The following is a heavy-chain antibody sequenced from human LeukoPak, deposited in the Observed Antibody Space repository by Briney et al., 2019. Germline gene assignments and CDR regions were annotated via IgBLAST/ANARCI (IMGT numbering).Heavy chain of an antibody. Sequence: GGSLRLSCAASGFTFDDYAMHWVRQAPGKGLEWVSGISWNSGSIVYADSVKGRFTISRDNAKNSLYLQMNSLRAEDTALYYCAKAHSALLWFGEPPHGGPSNWFDPWGQGTLVTVSS. CDR1: GFTFDDYA. D-gene: IGHD3-10*01. CDR3: AKAHSALLWFGEPPHGGPSNWFDP. CDR2: ISWNSGSI. V-gene: IGHV3-9*01. J-gene: IGHJ5*02.